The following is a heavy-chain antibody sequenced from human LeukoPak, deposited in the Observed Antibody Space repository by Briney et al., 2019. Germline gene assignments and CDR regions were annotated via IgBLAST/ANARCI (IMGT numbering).Heavy chain of an antibody. Sequence: QAGGSLRLSCAASGFTFSSYWMHWVRQAPGKGLVWVSRINSDGSSTSYADSVKGRLTISRDKAKNTLYVQMNSLRAEDTAVYYCARQRKYQLPDPRDAFDIWGQGTMVTVSS. CDR1: GFTFSSYW. CDR3: ARQRKYQLPDPRDAFDI. CDR2: INSDGSST. J-gene: IGHJ3*02. D-gene: IGHD2-2*01. V-gene: IGHV3-74*01.